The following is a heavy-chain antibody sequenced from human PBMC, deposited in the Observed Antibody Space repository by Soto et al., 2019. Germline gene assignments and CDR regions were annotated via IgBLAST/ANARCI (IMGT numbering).Heavy chain of an antibody. D-gene: IGHD6-13*01. V-gene: IGHV4-4*07. CDR2: IYTSGST. J-gene: IGHJ3*02. Sequence: SETLSLTCTVSGGSISSYCWSWIRQPAGKGLEWIGRIYTSGSTNYNPSLKSRVTMSVDTSKNQFSLKLSSVTAADTAVYYCARDYAYSSSWFLGPFDIWGQGTMVTVSS. CDR3: ARDYAYSSSWFLGPFDI. CDR1: GGSISSYC.